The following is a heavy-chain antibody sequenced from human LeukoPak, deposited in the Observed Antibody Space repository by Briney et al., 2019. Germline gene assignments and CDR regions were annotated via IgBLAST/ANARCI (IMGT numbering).Heavy chain of an antibody. V-gene: IGHV3-48*01. CDR3: ARHRAGFDY. CDR1: GFTFSSYS. J-gene: IGHJ4*02. CDR2: ISSRSSTL. Sequence: GGSLRLSCAASGFTFSSYSMNWVRQAPGKGLEWVSYISSRSSTLYYADSVKGRFTISRDNAKNSLYLQMNSLRAEDTAVYYCARHRAGFDYWGQGTLVTVSS. D-gene: IGHD6-25*01.